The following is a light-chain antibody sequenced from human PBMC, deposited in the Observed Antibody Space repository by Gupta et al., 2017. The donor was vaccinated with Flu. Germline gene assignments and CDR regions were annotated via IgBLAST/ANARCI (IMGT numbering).Light chain of an antibody. CDR3: QQFNTWPPYT. J-gene: IGKJ2*01. CDR1: QAIRSN. CDR2: GAS. Sequence: QSPATLSVSPGERVTLSCRASQAIRSNLAWYQQQPGQAPRLLIYGASTRVSGIPDRFSGSGSGTEFTLTISSLQSEDFAVYYGQQFNTWPPYTFGQGTKLEIK. V-gene: IGKV3-15*01.